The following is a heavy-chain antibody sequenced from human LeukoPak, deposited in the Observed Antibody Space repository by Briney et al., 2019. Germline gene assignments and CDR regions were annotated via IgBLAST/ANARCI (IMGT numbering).Heavy chain of an antibody. CDR3: ARVAVCESSGYYYDY. CDR1: GYTFTSYY. D-gene: IGHD3-22*01. Sequence: ASVKVSCKASGYTFTSYYMHWVRQAPGQGLEWMGIINPSGGSTSYAQKFQGRVTMTRDMSTSTVYMELSSLRSEDTAVYYCARVAVCESSGYYYDYWGQGTLVTVSS. V-gene: IGHV1-46*01. J-gene: IGHJ4*02. CDR2: INPSGGST.